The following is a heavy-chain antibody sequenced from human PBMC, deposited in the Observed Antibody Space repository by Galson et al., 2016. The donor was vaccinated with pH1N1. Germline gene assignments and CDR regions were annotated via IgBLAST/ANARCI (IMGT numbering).Heavy chain of an antibody. D-gene: IGHD6-19*01. V-gene: IGHV4-38-2*01. CDR2: IHHARTT. CDR3: VRHLALPESGIRNDPFAS. J-gene: IGHJ4*02. CDR1: GYLITGCCY. Sequence: ETLSLTCGVSGYLITGCCYWGWIRQPPGKGLEWIGAIHHARTTYRSPPLKSRLSISIDASKNQFSLILTSVTAADTAIYYCVRHLALPESGIRNDPFASWAQGILVTVSS.